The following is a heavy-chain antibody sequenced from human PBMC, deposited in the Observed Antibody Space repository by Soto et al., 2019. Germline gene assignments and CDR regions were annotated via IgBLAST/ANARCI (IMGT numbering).Heavy chain of an antibody. D-gene: IGHD2-21*02. V-gene: IGHV1-46*03. CDR2: INAGGGYT. CDR3: SCGGGIVVVTAPFDF. Sequence: GAQVKVSCKASGYSFTNYYMHWVRQAPGQGLEWMGTINAGGGYTTYAQRFHCRGTMTRDTSTTTVSMELSSMSYEDTALYYCSCGGGIVVVTAPFDFWGQGTLVTVSS. CDR1: GYSFTNYY. J-gene: IGHJ5*01.